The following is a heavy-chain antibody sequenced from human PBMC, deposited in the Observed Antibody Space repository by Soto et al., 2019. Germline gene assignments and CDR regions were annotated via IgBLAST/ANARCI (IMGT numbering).Heavy chain of an antibody. J-gene: IGHJ4*02. Sequence: GESLKISCKGSGYSFTSYWMGWVRQMPGKGLEWMGIIYPGDPDTRYSPSFQGQVTISADKSISTAYLQWSSLKASDTAMYYCARPRTPYDSSGYYYYFDYWGQGTLVTVYS. CDR1: GYSFTSYW. D-gene: IGHD3-22*01. V-gene: IGHV5-51*01. CDR3: ARPRTPYDSSGYYYYFDY. CDR2: IYPGDPDT.